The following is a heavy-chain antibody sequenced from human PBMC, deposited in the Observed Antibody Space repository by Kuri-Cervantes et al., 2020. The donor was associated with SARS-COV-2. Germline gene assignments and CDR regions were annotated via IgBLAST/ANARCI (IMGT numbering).Heavy chain of an antibody. CDR3: ARESSSSLNYYYGMDI. CDR2: ISFYRHDA. V-gene: IGHV3-30*04. J-gene: IGHJ6*02. CDR1: GFIFSEYA. Sequence: GGSLRLSCEASGFIFSEYAMDWVRQAPGKGLEWVAIISFYRHDAHYADSVKGRFTISRDNSKNTLYLQMDSLTTEDTAVYYCARESSSSLNYYYGMDIWGQGTSVTVSS. D-gene: IGHD6-6*01.